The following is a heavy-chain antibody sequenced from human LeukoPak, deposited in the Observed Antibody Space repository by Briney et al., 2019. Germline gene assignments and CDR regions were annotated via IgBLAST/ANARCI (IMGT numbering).Heavy chain of an antibody. CDR2: IYYSGST. Sequence: PSETLSLTCTVSGGSISSGDYYWSWIRQPPGKGLEWIGYIYYSGSTYYNPSLKSRVTISVDTSKSQFSLKLSSVTAADTAVYYCARGRAYCGGDCYSGAFDIWGQGTMVTVSS. J-gene: IGHJ3*02. V-gene: IGHV4-30-4*01. CDR1: GGSISSGDYY. CDR3: ARGRAYCGGDCYSGAFDI. D-gene: IGHD2-21*02.